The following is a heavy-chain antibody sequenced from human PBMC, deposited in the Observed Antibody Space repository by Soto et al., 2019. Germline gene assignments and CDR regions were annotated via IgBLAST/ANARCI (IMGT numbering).Heavy chain of an antibody. CDR2: INADNGNT. CDR3: ARDKAGLPKKYYYGLDV. J-gene: IGHJ6*02. CDR1: GYTFTNYA. D-gene: IGHD3-16*01. V-gene: IGHV1-3*01. Sequence: ASVKVSCKASGYTFTNYAMHWVRQAPGQRLEWMGWINADNGNTKYSQRLQGRVTITRDTSASTAYMELSSLSSEDTAVYYCARDKAGLPKKYYYGLDVWGQGTTVTVSS.